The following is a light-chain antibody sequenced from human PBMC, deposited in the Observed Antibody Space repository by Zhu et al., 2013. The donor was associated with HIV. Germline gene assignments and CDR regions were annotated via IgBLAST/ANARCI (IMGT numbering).Light chain of an antibody. CDR2: DAS. Sequence: IQLTQSPSFVSASVRDRVTITCRASQGISSALAWYLQKPGKAPKLLIYDASTLERGVPSKFSGRGYGTEFTLTISSLQPDDFATYYCQQYNSYSGTFGQGTKLEIK. CDR1: QGISSA. J-gene: IGKJ2*02. V-gene: IGKV1-13*02. CDR3: QQYNSYSGT.